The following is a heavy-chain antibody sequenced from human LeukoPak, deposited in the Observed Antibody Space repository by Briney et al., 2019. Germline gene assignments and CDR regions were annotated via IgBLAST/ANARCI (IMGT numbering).Heavy chain of an antibody. CDR2: IYYSGST. CDR1: GGSISRFH. Sequence: PSETLSLTCTVSGGSISRFHWSWIRQPPGKGMEWIGYIYYSGSTNYNPSLKSRVTISVDTSKNQFSLKLSSVTAADTAVYYCARLTSIYTYGSGNREDYFDYWGQGTLVTVSS. CDR3: ARLTSIYTYGSGNREDYFDY. J-gene: IGHJ4*02. D-gene: IGHD3-10*01. V-gene: IGHV4-59*12.